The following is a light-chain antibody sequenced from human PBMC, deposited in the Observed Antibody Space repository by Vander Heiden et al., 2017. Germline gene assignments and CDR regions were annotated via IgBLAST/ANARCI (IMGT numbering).Light chain of an antibody. CDR3: SSYTTTSALVL. CDR1: SSDVGGYSF. V-gene: IGLV2-14*01. CDR2: EVS. Sequence: QSALTQPASVSGSPGQSISISCTGPSSDVGGYSFVSWYQQHPGKAPRLMIYEVSDRPSGVSNRFSGSKLGNTASLTISGLQPEDEADYYCSSYTTTSALVLFGGGTKVTV. J-gene: IGLJ2*01.